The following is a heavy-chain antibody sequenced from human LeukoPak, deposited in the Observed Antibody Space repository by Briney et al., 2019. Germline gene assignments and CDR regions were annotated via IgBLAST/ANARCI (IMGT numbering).Heavy chain of an antibody. Sequence: SETLSLTCTVSGGSISSFYWTWIRQPPGKGLEWIGYIYYSGSTNYNPSLKSRVTISVDTSKNQFSLKLSSVTAADTAVYYCARRDNSYYYDSSGEKRLDAFDIWGQGTMVTVSS. J-gene: IGHJ3*02. D-gene: IGHD3-22*01. CDR1: GGSISSFY. V-gene: IGHV4-59*08. CDR3: ARRDNSYYYDSSGEKRLDAFDI. CDR2: IYYSGST.